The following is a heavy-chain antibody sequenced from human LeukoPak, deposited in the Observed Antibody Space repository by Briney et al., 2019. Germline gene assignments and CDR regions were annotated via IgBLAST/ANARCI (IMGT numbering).Heavy chain of an antibody. CDR3: ARQLGVGVWALDR. V-gene: IGHV4-39*01. CDR2: IFYTGKI. CDR1: GDSITTEHYW. Sequence: PSETLFLTCDVSGDSITTEHYWWGWLRQPPGKGLEWIAIIFYTGKIHDNPSLRNRISMSVDTSKDQFSLRLSAVTAADTAVYYCARQLGVGVWALDRWGQGTLVTVSS. J-gene: IGHJ4*02. D-gene: IGHD3-16*01.